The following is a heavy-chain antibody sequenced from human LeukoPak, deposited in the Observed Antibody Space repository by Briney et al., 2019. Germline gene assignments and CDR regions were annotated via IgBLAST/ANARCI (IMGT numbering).Heavy chain of an antibody. J-gene: IGHJ4*02. CDR2: IYHSGRT. Sequence: PSGTLSLTCAVSGDSINSSNWWSWVRQPPGKGLEWIGEIYHSGRTNYNPSLKSRVTISVDKSKNQLSLKLSSVTAAGTAVYYCARRIASTGSIDYWGQGILVTVSS. CDR1: GDSINSSNW. V-gene: IGHV4-4*02. CDR3: ARRIASTGSIDY. D-gene: IGHD6-13*01.